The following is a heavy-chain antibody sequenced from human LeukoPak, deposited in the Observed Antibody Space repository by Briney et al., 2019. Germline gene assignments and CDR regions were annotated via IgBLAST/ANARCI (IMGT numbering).Heavy chain of an antibody. Sequence: ASVKVSCKASGYTFTGYYMHWVRQAPGQGLEWMGWINPNSGGTNYAQKFQGRVTMTRNTSISTAYMELSSLRSEDTAVYYCARDRSPLYYGSGTPTFDYWGQGTLATVSS. D-gene: IGHD3-10*01. CDR1: GYTFTGYY. V-gene: IGHV1-2*02. J-gene: IGHJ4*02. CDR3: ARDRSPLYYGSGTPTFDY. CDR2: INPNSGGT.